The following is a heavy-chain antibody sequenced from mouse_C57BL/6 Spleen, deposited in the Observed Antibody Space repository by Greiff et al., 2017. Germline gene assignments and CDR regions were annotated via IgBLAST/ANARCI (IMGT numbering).Heavy chain of an antibody. CDR1: GYTFTSYW. V-gene: IGHV1-55*01. Sequence: QVQLQQPGAELVKTGASVKMSCKASGYTFTSYWITWMKQRPGQGLEWRGDSYPGSGSTNYNEQFKSKATLTVDTSSSTAYMQLSSLTSEESAVYYCARSVLRDYCDYWGQGTTLTVSS. J-gene: IGHJ2*01. CDR3: ARSVLRDYCDY. CDR2: SYPGSGST. D-gene: IGHD1-1*01.